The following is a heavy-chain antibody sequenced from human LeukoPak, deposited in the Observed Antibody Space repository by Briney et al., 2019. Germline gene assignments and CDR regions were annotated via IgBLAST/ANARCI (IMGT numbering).Heavy chain of an antibody. Sequence: GGSLRLSCAASGFTFSSYSMNWVRRAPGKGLEWVSSISSSSSYIYYADSVKGRFTISRDNAKNSLYLQMNSLRAEDTAVYYCARWRTGTIFDYWGQGTLVIVSS. CDR2: ISSSSSYI. D-gene: IGHD1-7*01. J-gene: IGHJ4*02. CDR3: ARWRTGTIFDY. V-gene: IGHV3-21*01. CDR1: GFTFSSYS.